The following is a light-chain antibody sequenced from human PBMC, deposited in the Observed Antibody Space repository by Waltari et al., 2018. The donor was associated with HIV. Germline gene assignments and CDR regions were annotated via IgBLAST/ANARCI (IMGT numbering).Light chain of an antibody. CDR1: YFDKQY. CDR3: YSATDDIQV. J-gene: IGLJ2*01. Sequence: SYELTQPSSVSVSPGQTARNTCSGVYFDKQYTRWFQQKPGQAPLLVIYKDNVRPSGIPERFSGSSSGTTVTLTISGAQGDDEADYYCYSATDDIQVFGGGTKLTVL. V-gene: IGLV3-27*01. CDR2: KDN.